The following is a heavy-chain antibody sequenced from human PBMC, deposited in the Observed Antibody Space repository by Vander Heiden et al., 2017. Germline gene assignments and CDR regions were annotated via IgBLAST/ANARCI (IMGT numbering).Heavy chain of an antibody. CDR3: AKRPTSSWSAFDY. D-gene: IGHD6-13*01. Sequence: EVQLLESGGGLVQHGGSLRLSCAASRFTFSSYDMNWVRQAPGKGLEWVSVVDGSGGSTYYADAVKGRFTISRDNSENMLYLQMNSLRAEDTAVYYCAKRPTSSWSAFDYWGQGTLVTVSS. CDR1: RFTFSSYD. CDR2: VDGSGGST. J-gene: IGHJ4*02. V-gene: IGHV3-23*01.